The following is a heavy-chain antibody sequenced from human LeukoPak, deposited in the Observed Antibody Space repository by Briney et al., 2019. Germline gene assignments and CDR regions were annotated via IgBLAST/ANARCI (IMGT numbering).Heavy chain of an antibody. CDR3: ARKWACMVSRRYYYYMDV. Sequence: GASVKVSCKASGYTFTSYGISWVRQAPGQGLEWMGWISAYNGNTNYAQKLQGRVTMTTDTSTSTAYMELRSLRSDDTAVYYCARKWACMVSRRYYYYMDVWGKGTTVTVSS. CDR1: GYTFTSYG. J-gene: IGHJ6*03. CDR2: ISAYNGNT. D-gene: IGHD3-10*01. V-gene: IGHV1-18*01.